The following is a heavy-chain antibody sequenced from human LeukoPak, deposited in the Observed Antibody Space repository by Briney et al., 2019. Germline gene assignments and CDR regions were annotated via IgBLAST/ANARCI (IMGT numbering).Heavy chain of an antibody. D-gene: IGHD2-8*02. CDR1: GDSVSSNSAG. J-gene: IGHJ4*02. CDR2: TYYRSKWYN. V-gene: IGHV6-1*01. Sequence: SQTLSLTCAISGDSVSSNSAGWNWIRQSPLRGLERLGRTYYRSKWYNDYAVSVKSRITINPDTSKNQFSLQLNSVTPEDTALYFCARFAGGHSDYWGQGTLVAVSS. CDR3: ARFAGGHSDY.